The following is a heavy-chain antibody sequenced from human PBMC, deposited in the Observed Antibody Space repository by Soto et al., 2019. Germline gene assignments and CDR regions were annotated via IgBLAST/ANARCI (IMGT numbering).Heavy chain of an antibody. CDR1: GGTFSSYA. J-gene: IGHJ4*02. D-gene: IGHD2-15*01. Sequence: QVQLVQSGAEVKKPGSSVKVSCKASGGTFSSYAISWVRQAPGQGLEWMGGVIPIFGTANYAQKFQGRVTITADEXXSTAYMELSSLRSEDTAVYYCALRGGGNTTRPFDYWGQGTLVTVSS. V-gene: IGHV1-69*12. CDR2: VIPIFGTA. CDR3: ALRGGGNTTRPFDY.